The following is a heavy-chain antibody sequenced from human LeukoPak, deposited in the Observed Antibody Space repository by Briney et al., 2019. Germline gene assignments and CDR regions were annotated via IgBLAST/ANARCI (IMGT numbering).Heavy chain of an antibody. CDR2: IVPIVDIA. Sequence: ASVKVSCKASGGTFSTYAISWVRQAPGQGLEWMGRIVPIVDIANYAQKFQGRVTITADKSTGTAYMELSSLRSGDTAVYYCARGITVVRGVIKGGMDVWGQGTTVTVSS. V-gene: IGHV1-69*04. CDR1: GGTFSTYA. D-gene: IGHD3-10*01. CDR3: ARGITVVRGVIKGGMDV. J-gene: IGHJ6*02.